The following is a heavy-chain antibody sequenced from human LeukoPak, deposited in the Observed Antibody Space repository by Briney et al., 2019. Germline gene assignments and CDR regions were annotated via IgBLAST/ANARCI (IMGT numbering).Heavy chain of an antibody. CDR2: IYPGDSDT. CDR1: GYSFTSYW. J-gene: IGHJ5*02. V-gene: IGHV5-51*01. D-gene: IGHD2-15*01. Sequence: GESLKISCKGYGYSFTSYWIGWVRQMPGKGLEWMGIIYPGDSDTRYSPSFQGQVTISADKSISTAYLQWSSLKPSDTAMYYCARQEYCSGGSCYTWFDPWGQGTLVTVSS. CDR3: ARQEYCSGGSCYTWFDP.